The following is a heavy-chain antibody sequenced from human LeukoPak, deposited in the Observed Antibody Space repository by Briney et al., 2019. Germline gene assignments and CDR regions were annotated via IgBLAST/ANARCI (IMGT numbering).Heavy chain of an antibody. D-gene: IGHD6-13*01. J-gene: IGHJ5*02. CDR2: IYTSGST. CDR3: ARTQYSSSWYSSWGNWFDP. CDR1: GGSISSYY. V-gene: IGHV4-4*07. Sequence: PSETLSLTCTVSGGSISSYYWSWIRQPAGKGLEWIGRIYTSGSTNYNPSLKSRVTMSVDTSKNQFSLKLSSVTAADTAVYYCARTQYSSSWYSSWGNWFDPWGQGTLVTVSS.